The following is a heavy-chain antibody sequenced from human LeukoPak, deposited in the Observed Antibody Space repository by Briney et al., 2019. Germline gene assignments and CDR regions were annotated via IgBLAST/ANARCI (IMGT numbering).Heavy chain of an antibody. CDR2: IIPIFGTA. V-gene: IGHV1-69*05. Sequence: SVKVSCKASGGTFSSYAISWVRQAPGQGLEWMGGIIPIFGTANYAQKLQGRVTITTDESTSTAYMELSSLRSEDTAVYYCAKDARKGMYYDFWSGDAFDIWGQGTMVTVSS. CDR1: GGTFSSYA. D-gene: IGHD3-3*01. J-gene: IGHJ3*02. CDR3: AKDARKGMYYDFWSGDAFDI.